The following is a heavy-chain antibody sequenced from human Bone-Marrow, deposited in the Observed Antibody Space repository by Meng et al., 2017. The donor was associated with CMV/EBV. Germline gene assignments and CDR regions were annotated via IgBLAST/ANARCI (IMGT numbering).Heavy chain of an antibody. CDR1: GYTFTSYY. V-gene: IGHV1-46*01. CDR3: ARGGYYDSSGYYDVGY. D-gene: IGHD3-22*01. J-gene: IGHJ4*02. CDR2: INPSGGST. Sequence: ASLKVFCNASGYTFTSYYMHWVRQAPGQGLEWMGIINPSGGSTSYAQKFQGRVTMTRDTSTSTVYMELSSLRSEDTAVYYCARGGYYDSSGYYDVGYWGQGTLVTVPS.